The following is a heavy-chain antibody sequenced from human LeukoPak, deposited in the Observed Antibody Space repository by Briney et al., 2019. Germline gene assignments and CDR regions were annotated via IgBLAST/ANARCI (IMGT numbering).Heavy chain of an antibody. CDR3: VTLSGYSYGYFGY. V-gene: IGHV3-23*01. J-gene: IGHJ4*02. CDR2: ISGSGGST. D-gene: IGHD5-18*01. Sequence: GESLRLSCAASGFAFSSYAMNWVRQAPGKGLQWVSAISGSGGSTYYADSVKGRFTISRDNSKNTLYLQMNSPRAEDTAVYYCVTLSGYSYGYFGYWGQGTLVTVSS. CDR1: GFAFSSYA.